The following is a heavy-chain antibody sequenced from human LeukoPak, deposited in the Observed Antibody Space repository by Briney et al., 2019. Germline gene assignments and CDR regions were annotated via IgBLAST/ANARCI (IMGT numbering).Heavy chain of an antibody. CDR1: GGSISNYY. J-gene: IGHJ3*02. V-gene: IGHV4-59*08. CDR3: ARQSISSRRAFDI. Sequence: SETLSLTCSVSGGSISNYYWSWIRQPPGKGLEYIGYSYYSGSTDYNPSLKSRVTISVDTYKNQFSLMLTSVTAADSAVYYCARQSISSRRAFDIWGQGTMVTVSS. D-gene: IGHD6-6*01. CDR2: SYYSGST.